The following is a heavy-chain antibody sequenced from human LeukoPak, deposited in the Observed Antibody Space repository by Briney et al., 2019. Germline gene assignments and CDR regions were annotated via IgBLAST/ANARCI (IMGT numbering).Heavy chain of an antibody. CDR1: GYSFTGYY. J-gene: IGHJ5*02. CDR3: TKTSTLTYSRGYYEENWFDR. CDR2: INPNSGGT. V-gene: IGHV1-2*02. D-gene: IGHD6-19*01. Sequence: ASLKVPCKASGYSFTGYYMHWVRQAPGQGLEWMGWINPNSGGTKYAQKFQGSVTMTRDTSIRTAYMKLSRLRSDDTAVYYCTKTSTLTYSRGYYEENWFDRWGQGTLVTVSS.